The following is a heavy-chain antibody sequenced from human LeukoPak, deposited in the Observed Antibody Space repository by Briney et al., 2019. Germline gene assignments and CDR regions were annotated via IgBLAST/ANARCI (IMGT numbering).Heavy chain of an antibody. CDR1: GYTFTSYY. Sequence: GASVKVSCTASGYTFTSYYMHWVRQAPGQGLEWMGIINPSGGSTSYAQKFQGRVTMTRDTSTSTVYMELSSLRSEDTAVYYCARVPRLYCSSTSCYRGGNAFDIWGQGTMVTVSS. CDR3: ARVPRLYCSSTSCYRGGNAFDI. V-gene: IGHV1-46*01. J-gene: IGHJ3*02. CDR2: INPSGGST. D-gene: IGHD2-2*02.